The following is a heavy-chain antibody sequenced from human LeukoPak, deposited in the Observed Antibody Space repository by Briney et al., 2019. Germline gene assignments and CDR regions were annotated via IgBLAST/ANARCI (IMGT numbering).Heavy chain of an antibody. Sequence: SETLSLTCTVSGGSVSSSSYYRGWIRQPPGKGLEWIGGISYSGTNYNNPSLKSRVSISIDTSKNQFSVKLTSVTAADTAMYYCASLGTLRSWGQGTLVTVSS. J-gene: IGHJ5*02. CDR1: GGSVSSSSYY. V-gene: IGHV4-39*01. CDR3: ASLGTLRS. CDR2: ISYSGTN. D-gene: IGHD7-27*01.